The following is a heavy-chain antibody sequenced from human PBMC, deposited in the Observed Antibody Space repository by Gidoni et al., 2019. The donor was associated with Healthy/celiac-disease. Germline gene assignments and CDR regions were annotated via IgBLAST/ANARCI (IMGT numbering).Heavy chain of an antibody. V-gene: IGHV4-30-4*01. CDR3: ARGVVITTAFDY. J-gene: IGHJ4*02. CDR2: IYYSGST. CDR1: GRPISSGDYY. Sequence: QVQLQESGPGLVKPSQTLSLTCTGPGRPISSGDYYWSWIRQPPGKGLEWIGYIYYSGSTYYNPSLKSRVTISVDTSKNQFSLKLSSVTAADTAVYYCARGVVITTAFDYWGQGTLVTVSS. D-gene: IGHD3-22*01.